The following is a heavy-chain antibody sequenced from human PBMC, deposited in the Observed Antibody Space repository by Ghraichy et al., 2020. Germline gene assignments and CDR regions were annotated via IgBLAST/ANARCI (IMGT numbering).Heavy chain of an antibody. CDR3: VRGMWFGESSYRRGMDV. CDR2: ILPSGST. CDR1: GGSFSGYY. Sequence: SETLSLTCAVSGGSFSGYYWSWIRQSPGKGLEWIWEILPSGSTAYNPSLGSRVTISLDASKIHFPLKLSSVTAADTAVYYCVRGMWFGESSYRRGMDVWGQGTTVTVSS. J-gene: IGHJ6*02. V-gene: IGHV4-34*01. D-gene: IGHD3-10*01.